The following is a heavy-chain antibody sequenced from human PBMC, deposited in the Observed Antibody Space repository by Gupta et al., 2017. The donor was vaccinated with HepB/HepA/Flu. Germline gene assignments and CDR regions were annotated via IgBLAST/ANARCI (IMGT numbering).Heavy chain of an antibody. D-gene: IGHD1-1*01. Sequence: EVQLVESGGGLVQRGGPLRLSWAASGFTFSSYSMNWVRQAPGKGLECVSYISSGGSTIYYADSVKGLFTISRDNAKNSLYLQMNSLRDDDTAVYYCASHVRLSGRWGRGTLVTVSS. J-gene: IGHJ4*02. CDR3: ASHVRLSGR. V-gene: IGHV3-48*02. CDR2: ISSGGSTI. CDR1: GFTFSSYS.